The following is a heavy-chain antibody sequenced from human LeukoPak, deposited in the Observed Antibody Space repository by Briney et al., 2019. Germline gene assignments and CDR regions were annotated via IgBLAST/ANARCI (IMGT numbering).Heavy chain of an antibody. CDR1: GGSISSGGYS. CDR2: IYHSGST. J-gene: IGHJ5*02. Sequence: SETLSLTCAVSGGSISSGGYSWSWIRQPPGKGLEWIGYIYHSGSTYYNPSLKSRVTISVDTSKNQFSLKLSSVTAADTAVYYCARGRSSSFDPWGQGTLVTVSS. CDR3: ARGRSSSFDP. D-gene: IGHD6-13*01. V-gene: IGHV4-30-2*01.